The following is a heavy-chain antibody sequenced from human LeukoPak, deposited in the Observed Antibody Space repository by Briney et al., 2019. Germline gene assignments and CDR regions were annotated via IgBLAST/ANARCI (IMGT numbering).Heavy chain of an antibody. CDR1: GGSISSTSYY. CDR2: IYYSGST. J-gene: IGHJ4*02. CDR3: ARVNSGSYSYYFDY. D-gene: IGHD1-26*01. V-gene: IGHV4-39*07. Sequence: SETLSLTCVVSGGSISSTSYYWGWIRQPPGKGLEWIGRIYYSGSTYYSLSLKSRVTISVDTSKNQFSLKLSSVTAADTAVYYCARVNSGSYSYYFDYWGQGTLVTVSS.